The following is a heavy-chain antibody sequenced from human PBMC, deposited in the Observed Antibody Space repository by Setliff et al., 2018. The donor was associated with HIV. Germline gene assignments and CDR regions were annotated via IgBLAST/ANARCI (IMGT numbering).Heavy chain of an antibody. D-gene: IGHD3-10*01. CDR2: ISSSGSTI. CDR3: ARAGIIIDAFDI. CDR1: GFTFSDYY. J-gene: IGHJ3*02. Sequence: GGSLRLSCAASGFTFSDYYIIWIRQAPGKGLEWVSYISSSGSTIYYADSVKGRFTISRDNAKNTLYLQMNSLRAEDTAVYYCARAGIIIDAFDIWGQGTMVTVSS. V-gene: IGHV3-11*04.